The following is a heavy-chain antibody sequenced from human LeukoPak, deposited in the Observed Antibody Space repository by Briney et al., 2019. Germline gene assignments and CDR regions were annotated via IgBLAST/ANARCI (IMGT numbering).Heavy chain of an antibody. CDR2: FNRHGSLR. J-gene: IGHJ5*02. D-gene: IGHD3-16*01. Sequence: RGSLRLSCAAAGFTFSSYWTHWVRHAPRRGLGWVSHFNRHGSLRNYPDSEKGRFTISRDNAKNTLYLQLNSLRAEDTAVYYCARGGSALNGFDPWGQGTLVTVSS. CDR1: GFTFSSYW. V-gene: IGHV3-74*01. CDR3: ARGGSALNGFDP.